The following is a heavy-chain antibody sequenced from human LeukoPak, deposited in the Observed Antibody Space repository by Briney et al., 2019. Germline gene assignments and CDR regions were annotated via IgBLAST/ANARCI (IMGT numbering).Heavy chain of an antibody. J-gene: IGHJ6*02. CDR1: GFTFDDYA. CDR3: AKLDMTTVTIGDYYGMDV. CDR2: INWDGGRI. D-gene: IGHD4-17*01. Sequence: GGSLRLSCAASGFTFDDYAMSWVRQAPGKGLEWVSGINWDGGRIRYADSVQGRFTISRDNAKNSLYLQMNSLRAEDTAVYYCAKLDMTTVTIGDYYGMDVWGQGTTVTVSS. V-gene: IGHV3-20*04.